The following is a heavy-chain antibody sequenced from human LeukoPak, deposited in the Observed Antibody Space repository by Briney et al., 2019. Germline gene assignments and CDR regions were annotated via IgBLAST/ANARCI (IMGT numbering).Heavy chain of an antibody. CDR2: TNHSGST. Sequence: PSETLSLTCAVYGGSFSGYYWSWMRQPPGKGLESIGETNHSGSTNYNPALKNRVTISVDTSKNQFSLKLSSVTAADTAVYYCARQRMGCYCGSGSYCSNFDYWGQGTLVTVSS. V-gene: IGHV4-34*01. CDR1: GGSFSGYY. D-gene: IGHD3-10*01. CDR3: ARQRMGCYCGSGSYCSNFDY. J-gene: IGHJ4*02.